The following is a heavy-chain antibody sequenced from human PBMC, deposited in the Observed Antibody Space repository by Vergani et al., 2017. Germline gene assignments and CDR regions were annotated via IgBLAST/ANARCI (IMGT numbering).Heavy chain of an antibody. CDR1: GGSINGGCYF. CDR3: AREDCLXFYGSGSPNWFDP. V-gene: IGHV4-61*02. D-gene: IGHD3-10*01. J-gene: IGHJ5*02. Sequence: QLQLQESGPGLVKPSQTLALTCTVSGGSINGGCYFWSWIRQPAGKGLEWIGRVHVSGRTNYNPSLKSRVTMSVDTSKSQFSLKLTSVTAADTAVYYCAREDCLXFYGSGSPNWFDPWGQGTLVTVSS. CDR2: VHVSGRT.